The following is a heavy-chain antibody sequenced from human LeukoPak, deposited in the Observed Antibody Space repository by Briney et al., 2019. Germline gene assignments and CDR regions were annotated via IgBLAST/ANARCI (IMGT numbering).Heavy chain of an antibody. V-gene: IGHV1-2*02. CDR1: GYTCTGYY. Sequence: GASVKVSCKASGYTCTGYYMHWVRQAPGQGLELMGCINPNSGGTNYAQKFQGRGAMTRDTYISIAYMALSRLRSDDTAVYYCARGGAYYYDSSGYYSRSYYFDYWGQGTLVTVSS. D-gene: IGHD3-22*01. J-gene: IGHJ4*02. CDR2: INPNSGGT. CDR3: ARGGAYYYDSSGYYSRSYYFDY.